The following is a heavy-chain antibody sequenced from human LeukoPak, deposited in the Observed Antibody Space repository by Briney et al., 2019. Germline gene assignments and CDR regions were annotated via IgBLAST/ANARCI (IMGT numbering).Heavy chain of an antibody. V-gene: IGHV4-61*01. D-gene: IGHD2-2*01. CDR3: ASLYCSRISCFFDY. J-gene: IGHJ4*02. Sequence: SETLSLTCTVSGRSVNSKSYYWSWIRQPPGKGLEWIGYISYIGSTNYNPSLKSRVTISLDTSKNQFSPKLSSVTAADTAVYYCASLYCSRISCFFDYWGQGTLVTVSS. CDR1: GRSVNSKSYY. CDR2: ISYIGST.